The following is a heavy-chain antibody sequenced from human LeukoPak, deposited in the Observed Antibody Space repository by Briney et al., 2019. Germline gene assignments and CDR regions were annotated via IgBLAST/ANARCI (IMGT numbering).Heavy chain of an antibody. D-gene: IGHD3-22*01. CDR1: GGSISSGGYY. J-gene: IGHJ4*02. CDR3: ARESRIVVVESHFDY. Sequence: SPSETLSLTCTVSGGSISSGGYYWSWIRQHPGKGLEWIGYIYYSGSTYYNPSLKSRVTISVDTSKNQFSLKLSSVTAADTAVYYCARESRIVVVESHFDYWGQGTLVTVSS. CDR2: IYYSGST. V-gene: IGHV4-31*03.